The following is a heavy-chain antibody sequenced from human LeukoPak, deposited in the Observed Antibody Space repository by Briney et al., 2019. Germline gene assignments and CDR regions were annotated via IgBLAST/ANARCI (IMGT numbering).Heavy chain of an antibody. CDR1: GGSFSGYY. D-gene: IGHD6-6*01. Sequence: SETLSLTCAVYGGSFSGYYWSWIRQPPGKGLEWIGEINHSVSTNYNPSLKSRVTISVDTSKNQFSLKLSSVTAAATAVYYCARPVAARHYYYYYMDVWGKGTTVTVSS. CDR2: INHSVST. V-gene: IGHV4-34*01. J-gene: IGHJ6*03. CDR3: ARPVAARHYYYYYMDV.